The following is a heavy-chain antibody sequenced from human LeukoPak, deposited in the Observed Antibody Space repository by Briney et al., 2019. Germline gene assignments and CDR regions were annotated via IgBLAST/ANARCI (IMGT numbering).Heavy chain of an antibody. CDR2: ISYDGSNK. CDR3: ARAMGYYGSGDAFDI. D-gene: IGHD3-10*01. Sequence: GRSLRLSCAASGFTFSSYAMHWVRQAPGKGLEWMAVISYDGSNKYYADSVKGRFTISRDNSKNTLYLQMNSLRAEDTAVYYCARAMGYYGSGDAFDIWGQGTMVTVSS. V-gene: IGHV3-30*04. CDR1: GFTFSSYA. J-gene: IGHJ3*02.